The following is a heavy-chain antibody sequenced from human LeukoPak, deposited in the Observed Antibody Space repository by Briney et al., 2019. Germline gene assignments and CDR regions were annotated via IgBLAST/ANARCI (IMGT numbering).Heavy chain of an antibody. CDR3: ARDPRVWGSYRRDNWFDP. CDR2: IYTSGST. J-gene: IGHJ5*02. Sequence: SQTLSLTCTVSGGSISSGSYYWRWIRQPAGKGLEWIGRIYTSGSTNYNPSLKTRVTISVDTSKNQFSLKLSSVTAADTAVYYCARDPRVWGSYRRDNWFDPWGQGTLVTVSS. V-gene: IGHV4-61*02. CDR1: GGSISSGSYY. D-gene: IGHD3-16*02.